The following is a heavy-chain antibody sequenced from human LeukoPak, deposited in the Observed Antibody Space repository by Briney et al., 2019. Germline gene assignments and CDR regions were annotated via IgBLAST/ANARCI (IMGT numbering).Heavy chain of an antibody. CDR3: AVAEGYYFDY. J-gene: IGHJ4*02. CDR2: IYTSGGT. CDR1: GGSISSGSYY. V-gene: IGHV4-61*02. Sequence: PSQTLSLTCTVSGGSISSGSYYWSWIRQPAGKGLEWIGRIYTSGGTNYNPSLKSRVTISVDTSKNQFSLKLSSVTAADTAVYYCAVAEGYYFDYWGQGTLVTVSS. D-gene: IGHD2-15*01.